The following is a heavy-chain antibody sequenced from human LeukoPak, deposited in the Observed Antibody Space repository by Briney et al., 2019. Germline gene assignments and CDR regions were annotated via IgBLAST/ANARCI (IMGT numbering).Heavy chain of an antibody. Sequence: GGSLRLSCAGSGFTFSNAWMNWVRQAPGKGLELVGRTKSKVDGETIDYAAPVKDRFTISRDDSKNTVYLQMNSLKTEDTAVYFCCTGGYYLDYWGQGTLVTVSS. J-gene: IGHJ4*02. V-gene: IGHV3-15*07. D-gene: IGHD6-25*01. CDR1: GFTFSNAW. CDR3: CTGGYYLDY. CDR2: TKSKVDGETI.